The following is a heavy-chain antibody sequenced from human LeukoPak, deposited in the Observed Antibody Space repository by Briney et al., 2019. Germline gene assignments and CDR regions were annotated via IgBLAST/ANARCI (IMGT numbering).Heavy chain of an antibody. D-gene: IGHD2-8*01. V-gene: IGHV4-59*01. CDR2: IYYSGST. CDR1: GGSISSYY. J-gene: IGHJ4*02. CDR3: ARGLGYCTNGVCSGQYYFDY. Sequence: PSETLSLTCTVSGGSISSYYWSWIRQPPGKGLEWIGYIYYSGSTNYNPSLKSRVTISVDTSKNQFSLKLSSVTAADTAVYYCARGLGYCTNGVCSGQYYFDYRGQGTLVTVSS.